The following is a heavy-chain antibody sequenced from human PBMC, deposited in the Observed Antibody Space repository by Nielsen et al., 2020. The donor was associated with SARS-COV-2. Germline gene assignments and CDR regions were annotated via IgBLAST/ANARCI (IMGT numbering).Heavy chain of an antibody. CDR3: ARVVRPYDFWSGYYGAFDI. D-gene: IGHD3-3*01. Sequence: GSLRLSCTVSGGSISSYYWSWLRQPPGKGLEWIGYIYYSGSTNYNPSLKSRVTISVDTSKNQFSLKLSSVTAADTAVYYCARVVRPYDFWSGYYGAFDIWGQGTMVTVSS. CDR1: GGSISSYY. V-gene: IGHV4-59*01. CDR2: IYYSGST. J-gene: IGHJ3*02.